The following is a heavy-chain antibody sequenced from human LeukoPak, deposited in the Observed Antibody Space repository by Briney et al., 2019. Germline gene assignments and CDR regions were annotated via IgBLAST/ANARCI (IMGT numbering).Heavy chain of an antibody. CDR1: GGSISSGGYY. D-gene: IGHD1-26*01. CDR2: IYYSGST. J-gene: IGHJ4*02. V-gene: IGHV4-31*03. CDR3: ARVPGRSYSGSYPLDY. Sequence: SETLSLTCTVSGGSISSGGYYWSWIRQHPGKGLEWIGYIYYSGSTYYHPSLKSRVTISVDTSKNQFSLKLSSVTAADTAVYYCARVPGRSYSGSYPLDYWGQGTLVTVSS.